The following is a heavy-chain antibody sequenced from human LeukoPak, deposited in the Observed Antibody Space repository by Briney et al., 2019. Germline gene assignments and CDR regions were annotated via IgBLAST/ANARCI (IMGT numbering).Heavy chain of an antibody. CDR3: AKGGRYCSGGSCHNDY. CDR2: ISYDGSNK. V-gene: IGHV3-30*18. CDR1: GFTFSSYG. J-gene: IGHJ4*02. D-gene: IGHD2-15*01. Sequence: GGSLRLSCAASGFTFSSYGMHWVRQAPGKGLEWVAVISYDGSNKYYADSVKGRFTISRDNSKNTLYLQMNSLRAEDTAVYYCAKGGRYCSGGSCHNDYWGQGTLVTVSS.